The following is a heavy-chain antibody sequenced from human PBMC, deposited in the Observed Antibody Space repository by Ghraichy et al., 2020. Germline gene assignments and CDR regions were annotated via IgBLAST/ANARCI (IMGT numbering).Heavy chain of an antibody. CDR1: GYTFTGYY. V-gene: IGHV1-2*02. CDR2: INPNSGGT. D-gene: IGHD3-10*01. CDR3: AREPGRMVRGPRGAVAGL. Sequence: ASVKVSCKASGYTFTGYYMHWVRQAPGQGLEWMGWINPNSGGTNYAQKFQGRVTMTRDTSISTAYMELSRLRSDDTAVYYCAREPGRMVRGPRGAVAGLWGQGTLVTVSS. J-gene: IGHJ4*02.